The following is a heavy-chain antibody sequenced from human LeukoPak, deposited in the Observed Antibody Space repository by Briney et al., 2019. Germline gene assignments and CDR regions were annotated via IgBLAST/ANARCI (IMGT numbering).Heavy chain of an antibody. CDR3: ARDEEGGRDYSHLY. CDR2: IYYSGST. Sequence: SETLSLTCTVSGGSISSSSYYWGWIRQPPGKGLEWIGSIYYSGSTNYNPSLKSRVTMSVDTSKNQFSLKLSSVTAADTAVYYCARDEEGGRDYSHLYWGQGTLVTVSS. D-gene: IGHD4-11*01. CDR1: GGSISSSSYY. V-gene: IGHV4-39*07. J-gene: IGHJ4*02.